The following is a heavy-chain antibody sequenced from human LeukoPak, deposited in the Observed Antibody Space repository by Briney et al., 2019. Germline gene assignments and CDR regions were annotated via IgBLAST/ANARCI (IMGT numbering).Heavy chain of an antibody. D-gene: IGHD2-15*01. J-gene: IGHJ4*02. Sequence: GGSLRLSCAASGFSFSTYAMSWVRQAPGKGLEWVSAISGSGGSTYYADSVKGRFTISRDNSKNTLYLQMNSLRAEDTAVYYCAKDTTAYCSGGSCYSDYWGQGTLVTVSS. CDR2: ISGSGGST. CDR3: AKDTTAYCSGGSCYSDY. CDR1: GFSFSTYA. V-gene: IGHV3-23*01.